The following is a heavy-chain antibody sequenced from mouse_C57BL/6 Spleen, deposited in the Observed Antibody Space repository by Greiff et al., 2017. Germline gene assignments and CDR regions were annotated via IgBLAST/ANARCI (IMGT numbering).Heavy chain of an antibody. V-gene: IGHV3-6*01. CDR3: AREGSNSYFDV. Sequence: VQLQQSGPGLVKPSQSLSLTCSVTGYSITSGYYWNWIRQFPGNKLEWMGYISYDGSNNYNPSLKNRISITRDTSKNQFFLKLNSVTTEDTATYYCAREGSNSYFDVWGTGTTVTVSS. CDR1: GYSITSGYY. CDR2: ISYDGSN. J-gene: IGHJ1*03.